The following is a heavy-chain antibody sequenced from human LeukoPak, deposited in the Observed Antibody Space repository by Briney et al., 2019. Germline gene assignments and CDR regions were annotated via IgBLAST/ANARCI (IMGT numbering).Heavy chain of an antibody. CDR2: INSDGSTT. V-gene: IGHV3-74*01. J-gene: IGHJ4*02. CDR1: GFTFNDYW. CDR3: AKVRIVVVTASFDY. Sequence: GGSLRLSCAASGFTFNDYWMHWVRQAPGKGLVWVSRINSDGSTTRYADSVKGRFTISRDNAKNTLYLQMNSLRAEDTAVYYCAKVRIVVVTASFDYWGQGTPVTVSS. D-gene: IGHD2-21*02.